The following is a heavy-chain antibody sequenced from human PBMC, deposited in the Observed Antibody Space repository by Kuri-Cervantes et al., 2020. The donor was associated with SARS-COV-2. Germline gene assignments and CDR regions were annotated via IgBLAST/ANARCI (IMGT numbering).Heavy chain of an antibody. V-gene: IGHV4-4*07. D-gene: IGHD2-2*01. CDR3: AKDIGVVPAASTLAWFDP. CDR1: GGSISSYY. CDR2: IYTSGST. J-gene: IGHJ5*02. Sequence: SETLSLTCTVSGGSISSYYWGWIRQPAGKGLEWIGRIYTSGSTNYNPSLKSRVTMSVDTSKNQFSLKLSSVTAADTAVYYCAKDIGVVPAASTLAWFDPWGQGTLVTVSS.